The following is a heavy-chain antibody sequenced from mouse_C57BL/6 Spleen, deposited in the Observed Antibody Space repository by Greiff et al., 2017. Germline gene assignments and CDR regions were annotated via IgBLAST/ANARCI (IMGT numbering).Heavy chain of an antibody. Sequence: QVQLKQSGAELARPGASVKLSCKASGYTFTSYGISWVKQRTGQGLEWIGEIYPRRGNTYYNEKFKGKATLTADKSSSTAYMELRRLTSEDSAVYFCARRIHYYGSSHWYFDVWGTGTTVTVSS. J-gene: IGHJ1*03. CDR2: IYPRRGNT. CDR1: GYTFTSYG. D-gene: IGHD1-1*01. V-gene: IGHV1-81*01. CDR3: ARRIHYYGSSHWYFDV.